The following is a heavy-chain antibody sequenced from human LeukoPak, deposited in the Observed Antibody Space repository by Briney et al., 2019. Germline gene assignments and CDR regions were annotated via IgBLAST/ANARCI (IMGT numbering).Heavy chain of an antibody. CDR2: QYYSGSP. D-gene: IGHD1-26*01. CDR3: ARSSGGMYNYYYMDV. Sequence: PSETLSLTCSVSGASLSSGTYYWNWIQQPPGKGLEWIAYQYYSGSPIYNPSLRSRVTISVDTSRDQFSLKVTSVTAADTAIYYCARSSGGMYNYYYMDVWGKGTTVTVSS. V-gene: IGHV4-61*01. J-gene: IGHJ6*03. CDR1: GASLSSGTYY.